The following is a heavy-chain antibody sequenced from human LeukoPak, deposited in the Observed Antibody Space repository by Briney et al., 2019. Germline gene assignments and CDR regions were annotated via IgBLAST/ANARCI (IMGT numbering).Heavy chain of an antibody. CDR2: MYYSGST. J-gene: IGHJ4*02. CDR3: ARHGGNSDGPIDY. CDR1: GGSISSIGYY. V-gene: IGHV4-39*01. Sequence: SETLSLTCTVSGGSISSIGYYWGWIRQPPGKGLEGIGSMYYSGSTYYNPSLKSRVTISVDTSKNQFSLQLSSMTAADTAVYYCARHGGNSDGPIDYWGEGTLVTVSS. D-gene: IGHD5-18*01.